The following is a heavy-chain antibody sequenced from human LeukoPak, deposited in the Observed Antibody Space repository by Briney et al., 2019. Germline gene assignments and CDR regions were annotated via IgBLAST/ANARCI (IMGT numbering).Heavy chain of an antibody. CDR1: GFAFSNFL. CDR2: ISGSGGDT. V-gene: IGHV3-23*01. J-gene: IGHJ4*02. CDR3: AKKGATTGDFDY. D-gene: IGHD1-26*01. Sequence: PGGSLRLSCAASGFAFSNFLMTWVRQAPGKGPEWVSAISGSGGDTYYADSVKGRFTISRDNSKNTLYRQMNSLRAEDTAVYYCAKKGATTGDFDYWGQGTLVTVSS.